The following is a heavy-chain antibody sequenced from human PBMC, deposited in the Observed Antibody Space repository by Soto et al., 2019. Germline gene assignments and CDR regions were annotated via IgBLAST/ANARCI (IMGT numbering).Heavy chain of an antibody. D-gene: IGHD1-26*01. V-gene: IGHV1-46*01. CDR1: GYTFSNYY. Sequence: SVKVSCKASGYTFSNYYLHWVRQAPGQGLEWMGIINPGTGITSGAQKFQGRITMTRDTSTSTVYMELSSLTSEDTAVYYCARVSGSYWPFDYWGQGTLVTVSS. J-gene: IGHJ4*02. CDR3: ARVSGSYWPFDY. CDR2: INPGTGIT.